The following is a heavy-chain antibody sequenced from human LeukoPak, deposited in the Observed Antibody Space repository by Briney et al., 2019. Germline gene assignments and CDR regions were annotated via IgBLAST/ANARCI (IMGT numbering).Heavy chain of an antibody. CDR2: ISHDGYDK. V-gene: IGHV3-30*18. J-gene: IGHJ4*02. CDR1: GFNFQSYG. CDR3: VKSSGYSSYDHGDY. D-gene: IGHD5-12*01. Sequence: GGSLRLSCAASGFNFQSYGIHWVRQVPGKGLEWVAVISHDGYDKSYVGNVKGRFTISRDNSNSVYLQMTSLRPEDTAVYYCVKSSGYSSYDHGDYWGQGTMVTVSS.